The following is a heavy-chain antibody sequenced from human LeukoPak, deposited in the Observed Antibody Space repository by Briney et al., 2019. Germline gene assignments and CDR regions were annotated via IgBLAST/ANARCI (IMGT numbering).Heavy chain of an antibody. CDR3: ARGPYYYYMDV. CDR1: GGSFSGYY. V-gene: IGHV4-59*01. Sequence: SETLSLTCAVYGGSFSGYYWSWIRQPPGKGLEWIGYIYYSGSTNYNPSLKSRVTISVDTSKNQFSLKLSSVTAADTAVYYCARGPYYYYMDVWGKGTTVTISS. J-gene: IGHJ6*03. CDR2: IYYSGST.